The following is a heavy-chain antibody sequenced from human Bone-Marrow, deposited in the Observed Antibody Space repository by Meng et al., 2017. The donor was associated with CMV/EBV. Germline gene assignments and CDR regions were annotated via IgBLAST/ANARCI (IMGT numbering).Heavy chain of an antibody. J-gene: IGHJ4*02. V-gene: IGHV3-23*01. CDR3: AKDLYLRSTSCLHD. CDR1: GFTFSSYA. CDR2: ISGSGGST. D-gene: IGHD2-2*01. Sequence: GGSLRLSCAASGFTFSSYAMSWVRQAPGKGLEWVSAISGSGGSTYYADSVKGRFTISRDNSKNTLYLQMNSLRAEDTAVYYCAKDLYLRSTSCLHDWGQGTLVTVSS.